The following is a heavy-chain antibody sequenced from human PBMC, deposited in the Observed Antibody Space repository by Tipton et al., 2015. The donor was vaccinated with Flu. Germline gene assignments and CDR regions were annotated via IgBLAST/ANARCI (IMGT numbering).Heavy chain of an antibody. Sequence: LRLSCTVSGGSMSNNFWSWFRQPAEKGLEWIGRIYASGVTNYNPSLKSRVTMSIDTSKNQFPLRLSSVTAADTAVYYCARDPHKLGGESDAFDIWGQGTMVTVSS. J-gene: IGHJ3*02. V-gene: IGHV4-4*07. CDR2: IYASGVT. CDR3: ARDPHKLGGESDAFDI. CDR1: GGSMSNNF. D-gene: IGHD7-27*01.